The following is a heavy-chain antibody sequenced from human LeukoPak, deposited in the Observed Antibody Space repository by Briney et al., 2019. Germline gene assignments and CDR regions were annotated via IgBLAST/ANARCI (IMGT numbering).Heavy chain of an antibody. V-gene: IGHV3-48*04. CDR1: GFAFSNYN. CDR3: ARILTGYDAFDY. D-gene: IGHD3-9*01. Sequence: GGSLRLSCAASGFAFSNYNMNWVRQAPGKGLEWVSYISSSSHSIYYADSVKGRSTVSRDNAKNSLYLQMNSLRAEDTAVYYCARILTGYDAFDYWGQGTLVTVSS. J-gene: IGHJ4*02. CDR2: ISSSSHSI.